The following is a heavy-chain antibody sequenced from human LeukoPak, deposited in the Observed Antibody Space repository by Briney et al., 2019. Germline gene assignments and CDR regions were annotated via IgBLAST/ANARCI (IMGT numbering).Heavy chain of an antibody. CDR2: ISGSGGST. D-gene: IGHD1-1*01. V-gene: IGHV3-23*01. CDR3: AKDLKLERPY. J-gene: IGHJ4*02. CDR1: GFTFRSSG. Sequence: GGSLRLSCAASGFTFRSSGMHWVRQAPGKGLEWVSAISGSGGSTYYADSVKGRFTISRDNSKNTLYLQMNSLRAEDTAVYYCAKDLKLERPYRGQGTLVTVSS.